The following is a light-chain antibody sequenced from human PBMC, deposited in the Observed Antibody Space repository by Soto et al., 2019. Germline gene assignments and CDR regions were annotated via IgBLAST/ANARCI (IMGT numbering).Light chain of an antibody. CDR3: QQYVTSSWT. Sequence: EIVLTQSQGTLSLSPGERATLSCRASQSISSSFLAWYQQRPGQSPRLIIYGASSRATGIPDRFSGSGSGTDFTLTISRLDLEDSAFYYCQQYVTSSWTFGQGTKVEIK. J-gene: IGKJ1*01. CDR1: QSISSSF. CDR2: GAS. V-gene: IGKV3-20*01.